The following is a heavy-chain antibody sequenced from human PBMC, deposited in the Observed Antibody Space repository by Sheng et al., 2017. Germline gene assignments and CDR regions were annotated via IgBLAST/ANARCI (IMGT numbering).Heavy chain of an antibody. V-gene: IGHV3-66*02. CDR3: ARGYSGSYHGPDAFDI. Sequence: EVQLVESGGGLVQPGGSLRLSCAASGFTVSSNYMSWVRQAPGKGLEWVSVIYSGGSTYYADSVKGRFTISRDNSKNTLYLQMNSLRAEDTAVYYCARGYSGSYHGPDAFDIWGQGTMVTVSS. CDR1: GFTVSSNY. D-gene: IGHD1-26*01. J-gene: IGHJ3*02. CDR2: IYSGGST.